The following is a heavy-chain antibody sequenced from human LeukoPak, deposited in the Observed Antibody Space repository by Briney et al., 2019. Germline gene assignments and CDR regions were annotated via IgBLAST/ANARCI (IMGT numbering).Heavy chain of an antibody. Sequence: SETLSLTCAVYGGSFSGYYWSWIRQPPGKGLEWIGEINHSGSTNYNPSLKSRVTISVDTSKNQFSLKLSTVTAADTAVYYCAFNVLSPYYDFWSGYQRDVDYWGQGTLVTVSS. CDR2: INHSGST. D-gene: IGHD3-3*01. CDR1: GGSFSGYY. J-gene: IGHJ4*02. V-gene: IGHV4-34*01. CDR3: AFNVLSPYYDFWSGYQRDVDY.